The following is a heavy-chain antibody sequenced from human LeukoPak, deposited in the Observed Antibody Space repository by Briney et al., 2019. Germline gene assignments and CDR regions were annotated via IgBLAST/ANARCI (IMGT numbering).Heavy chain of an antibody. D-gene: IGHD3-16*01. Sequence: SETLSLTCTVSGGSISSSSYYWGWIRQPPGKGLEWIGSIYYSGSTYYNPSLKSRVTISVDTSKNQFSLKLSSVTAADTAVYYCAGTLTDPLDYWGQGTLVTVSS. J-gene: IGHJ4*02. CDR1: GGSISSSSYY. CDR3: AGTLTDPLDY. CDR2: IYYSGST. V-gene: IGHV4-39*07.